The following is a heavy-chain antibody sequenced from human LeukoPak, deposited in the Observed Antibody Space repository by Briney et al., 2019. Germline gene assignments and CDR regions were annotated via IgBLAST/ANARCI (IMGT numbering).Heavy chain of an antibody. Sequence: SETLSLTCTVSGGSISSSSYYWGWIRQPPGKGLEWIGSIYYSGSTYHNPSLKSRVTISVDTSKNQFSLKLSSVTAADTAVYYCARDPEVTIFGNWFDPWGQGTLVTVSS. J-gene: IGHJ5*02. V-gene: IGHV4-39*07. D-gene: IGHD3-3*01. CDR3: ARDPEVTIFGNWFDP. CDR1: GGSISSSSYY. CDR2: IYYSGST.